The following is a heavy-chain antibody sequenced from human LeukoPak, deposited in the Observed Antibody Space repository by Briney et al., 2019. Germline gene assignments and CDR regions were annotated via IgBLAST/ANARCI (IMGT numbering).Heavy chain of an antibody. CDR2: IYSGGST. D-gene: IGHD4-17*01. Sequence: GGSLRLSCAVSGFSVSSNYMSWVRQAPGKGLEGVSVIYSGGSTYYADSVKGRFTISRHNSRNTLYLQMNSLRGEDTAVYYCARGGGDYNPFDYWGQGTLVTVSS. J-gene: IGHJ4*02. V-gene: IGHV3-53*04. CDR1: GFSVSSNY. CDR3: ARGGGDYNPFDY.